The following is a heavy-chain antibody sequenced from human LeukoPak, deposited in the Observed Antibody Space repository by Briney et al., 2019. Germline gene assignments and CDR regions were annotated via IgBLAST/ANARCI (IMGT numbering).Heavy chain of an antibody. CDR2: VYPGDSDT. D-gene: IGHD3-3*01. J-gene: IGHJ4*02. V-gene: IGHV5-51*01. Sequence: GESLKISCKGSGYSFSSYWIGWVRQMPGKGLEWMGIVYPGDSDTRYSPSFQGQVTISADKAISTAYLQWSSLKASDTAMYYCARRLYDFWSFDYWGQGTLVTVSP. CDR1: GYSFSSYW. CDR3: ARRLYDFWSFDY.